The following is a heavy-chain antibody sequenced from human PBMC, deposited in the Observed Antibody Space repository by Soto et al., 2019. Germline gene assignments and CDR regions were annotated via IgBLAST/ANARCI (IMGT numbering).Heavy chain of an antibody. CDR2: IIPIFGTA. V-gene: IGHV1-69*13. Sequence: EASVKVSCKASGGTFSSYSISWVRQAPGQGLEWMGGIIPIFGTANYAQKFQGRVTITADESTSTAYMELSSLRSEDTAVYYCARVTDDSSGYTAFGYYYGMDVWGQGTTVTVSS. J-gene: IGHJ6*02. CDR1: GGTFSSYS. CDR3: ARVTDDSSGYTAFGYYYGMDV. D-gene: IGHD3-22*01.